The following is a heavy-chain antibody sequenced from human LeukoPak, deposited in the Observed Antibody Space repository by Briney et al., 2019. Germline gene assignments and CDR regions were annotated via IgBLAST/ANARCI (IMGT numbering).Heavy chain of an antibody. CDR1: GGTLSTYA. Sequence: GGSLRLSCTIFGGTLSTYAFNWVRQAPGKRPEWISYMSRTADRIDHADSVKGRFTMSRDNAKNSVYLQMNSLRVDDTAIYYCATRLPFTGYKNWGQGTLVTVSS. J-gene: IGHJ4*01. CDR2: MSRTADRI. D-gene: IGHD5-24*01. CDR3: ATRLPFTGYKN. V-gene: IGHV3-48*03.